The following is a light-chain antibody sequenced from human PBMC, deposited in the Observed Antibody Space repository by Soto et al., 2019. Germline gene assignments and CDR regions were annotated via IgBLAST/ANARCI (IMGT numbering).Light chain of an antibody. J-gene: IGLJ2*01. CDR3: AAWDDSLSVLV. CDR1: TSNIGSNY. CDR2: RND. V-gene: IGLV1-47*01. Sequence: QSVLTQPPSASWTPGQRVTISCSGNTSNIGSNYVYWYQQLPGTAPKLLIHRNDQWPSGVPARFSGSASGTSASLAINGLRSEDEADYYCAAWDDSLSVLVFGGGTKVTVL.